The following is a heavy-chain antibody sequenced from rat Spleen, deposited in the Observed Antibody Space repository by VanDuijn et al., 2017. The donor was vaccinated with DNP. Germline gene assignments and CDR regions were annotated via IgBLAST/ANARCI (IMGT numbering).Heavy chain of an antibody. CDR2: ISTGGGNT. Sequence: EVQLVESGGGLVQPGRSLKLSCAASGFTFSNYDMAWVRQAPTKGLEWIASISTGGGNTYYRDSVKGRFTISRDNAKNTQYLQMDSLRSEDTATYYCARFGTGGYGEVWFAYWGQGTLVTVSS. D-gene: IGHD1-7*01. J-gene: IGHJ3*01. CDR1: GFTFSNYD. V-gene: IGHV5S13*01. CDR3: ARFGTGGYGEVWFAY.